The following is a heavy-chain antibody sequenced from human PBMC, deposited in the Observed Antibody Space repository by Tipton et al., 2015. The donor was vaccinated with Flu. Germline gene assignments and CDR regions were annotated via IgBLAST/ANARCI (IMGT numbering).Heavy chain of an antibody. CDR3: ARDQSSGWYKNWFDP. D-gene: IGHD6-19*01. CDR1: GDSVSSNSAA. V-gene: IGHV6-1*01. CDR2: TYYRSKWYN. Sequence: QVQLVQSGAEVKPSQTLSLTCAISGDSVSSNSAAWNWIRQSPSRGLEWLGRTYYRSKWYNDYAVSVKSRITINPDTSKNQFSLQLNSVTPEDTVVYYCARDQSSGWYKNWFDPWGQGTLVTVSS. J-gene: IGHJ5*02.